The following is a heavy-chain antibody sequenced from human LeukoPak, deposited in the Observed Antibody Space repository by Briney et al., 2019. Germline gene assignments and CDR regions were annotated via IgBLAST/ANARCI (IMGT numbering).Heavy chain of an antibody. CDR2: IYYSGST. D-gene: IGHD5-18*01. CDR3: ARLVALVTLDY. V-gene: IGHV4-59*12. Sequence: SETLSLTCTVSGGSISSYYWSWIRQPPGKGLEWIGYIYYSGSTNYNPSLKSRVTISVDTSKNQFSLKLSSVTAADTAVYYCARLVALVTLDYWGQGTLVTVSS. CDR1: GGSISSYY. J-gene: IGHJ4*02.